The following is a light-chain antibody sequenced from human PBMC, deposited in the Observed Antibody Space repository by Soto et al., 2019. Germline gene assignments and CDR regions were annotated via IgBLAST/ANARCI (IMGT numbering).Light chain of an antibody. CDR1: QAISNY. V-gene: IGKV1-33*01. CDR3: QQYDNVPTVT. J-gene: IGKJ4*01. Sequence: DIQMTQSPSSLSASVGDRVTITCQASQAISNYLNWYQQKPGKAPKLLIYDASNLATEVPSRFSGSESGTDFTFTIRSLQPEDIATYYCQQYDNVPTVTFGGGTKVEIK. CDR2: DAS.